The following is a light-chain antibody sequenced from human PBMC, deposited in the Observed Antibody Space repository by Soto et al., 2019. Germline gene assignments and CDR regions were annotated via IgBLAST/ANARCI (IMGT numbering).Light chain of an antibody. V-gene: IGKV1-12*01. J-gene: IGKJ2*01. CDR3: QQTNDFPYT. CDR2: AAS. Sequence: DIQMTQSPSSVSASVGDRVTITCRASHVISSWLAWYQQKPGKAPKLLIYAASRLTSGVPARFSGSESGADFSLTISSLQPEDVATYYCQQTNDFPYTFGQGTKLEIK. CDR1: HVISSW.